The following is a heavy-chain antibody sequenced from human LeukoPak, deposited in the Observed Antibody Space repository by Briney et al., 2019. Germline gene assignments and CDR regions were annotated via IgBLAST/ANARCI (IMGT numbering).Heavy chain of an antibody. Sequence: GGSLRLSCAASGFTSSTYYMSWVRQAPGKGLEWVANIKQDGSEKFYVDSVKGRFTISRDNAKNSLYLQMNGLRAEDTAVYYCARESVVYYSDSSGNSIRDDAFDIWGQGTMVTVSS. CDR1: GFTSSTYY. CDR2: IKQDGSEK. D-gene: IGHD3-22*01. V-gene: IGHV3-7*01. CDR3: ARESVVYYSDSSGNSIRDDAFDI. J-gene: IGHJ3*02.